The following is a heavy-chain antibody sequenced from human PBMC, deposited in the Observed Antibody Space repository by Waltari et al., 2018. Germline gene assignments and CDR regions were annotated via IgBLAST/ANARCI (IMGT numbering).Heavy chain of an antibody. D-gene: IGHD3-3*01. CDR2: MNPNSGNT. CDR3: ARSEYDFWSGYYYFDY. CDR1: GYTFTSYD. V-gene: IGHV1-8*03. Sequence: QVQLVQSGAEVKKPGASVKVSCKASGYTFTSYDINWVRQATGQGLEWRGWMNPNSGNTGYAQKFQGRVIITRNTSISTAFMELSSLRSEDTAVYYCARSEYDFWSGYYYFDYWGQGTLVTVSS. J-gene: IGHJ4*02.